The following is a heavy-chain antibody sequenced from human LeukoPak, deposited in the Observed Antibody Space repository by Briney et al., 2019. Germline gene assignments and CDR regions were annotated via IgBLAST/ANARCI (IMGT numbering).Heavy chain of an antibody. Sequence: SETLSLTCTVSGASVSSSGYYWSWIRQPPGKGLEWIGYIYHSGSTNYNPSLKSRVTISVDTSKNQFSLKLTSMTAADTAVYYCGRETIAATGTSVFFDYWGQGTLVTVSS. CDR3: GRETIAATGTSVFFDY. V-gene: IGHV4-61*08. CDR2: IYHSGST. CDR1: GASVSSSGYY. J-gene: IGHJ4*02. D-gene: IGHD6-13*01.